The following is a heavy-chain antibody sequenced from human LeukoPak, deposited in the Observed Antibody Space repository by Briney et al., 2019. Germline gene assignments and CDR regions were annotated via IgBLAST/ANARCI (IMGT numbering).Heavy chain of an antibody. Sequence: GGSLRLSCAASGFTFSSYAMSWVRQAPGEGLEWVSAISGSGGSTYYADSVKGRFTISRDNSKNTLYLQMNSLRAEDTAVYYCAKDLRSGGISRGYGMDVWGQGTTVTVSS. CDR3: AKDLRSGGISRGYGMDV. D-gene: IGHD3-10*01. CDR1: GFTFSSYA. J-gene: IGHJ6*02. V-gene: IGHV3-23*01. CDR2: ISGSGGST.